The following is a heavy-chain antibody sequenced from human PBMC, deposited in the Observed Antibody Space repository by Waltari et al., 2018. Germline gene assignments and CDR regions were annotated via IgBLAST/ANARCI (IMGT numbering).Heavy chain of an antibody. J-gene: IGHJ4*02. Sequence: QVQLVQSGAEVKKPGASVKVSCKASGYTFTGYYMHWVRQATGQGLEWMGWMNPNSGNAGYAQKFQGRITMTRNTSINTAYLEVSSLRSEDTAVYYCAREKYNWNYGCDYWGQGTLVTVSS. V-gene: IGHV1-8*02. D-gene: IGHD1-7*01. CDR3: AREKYNWNYGCDY. CDR1: GYTFTGYY. CDR2: MNPNSGNA.